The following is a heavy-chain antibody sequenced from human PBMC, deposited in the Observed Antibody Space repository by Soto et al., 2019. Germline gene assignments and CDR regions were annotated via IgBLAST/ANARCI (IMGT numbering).Heavy chain of an antibody. V-gene: IGHV3-7*03. CDR1: GVTFKNYY. D-gene: IGHD1-7*01. CDR2: IKEDGSEG. CDR3: ARQGYRGSGTTSTTFDS. J-gene: IGHJ4*02. Sequence: GGSLRLSCTASGVTFKNYYMMWVRQAPGKGLEWVANIKEDGSEGHYVDSVKGRFTVSRDNTQNSLYLQMDSLRVEDTAVYYCARQGYRGSGTTSTTFDSWGQGTLVTVSS.